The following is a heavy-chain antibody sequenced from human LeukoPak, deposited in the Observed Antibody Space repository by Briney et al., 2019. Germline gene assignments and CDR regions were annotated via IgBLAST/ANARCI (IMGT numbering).Heavy chain of an antibody. Sequence: ASVKVSCKSSEYSFADYYIHWVRQAPGQGFEWMGWISPKNDATNYAQKFQGRVTMTRDTSISTVYMELRSLRSDDTAVYYCARGDMYYEDSAYRSFDLWGPGILVPVSS. V-gene: IGHV1-2*02. CDR2: ISPKNDAT. CDR3: ARGDMYYEDSAYRSFDL. D-gene: IGHD3-16*01. CDR1: EYSFADYY. J-gene: IGHJ4*02.